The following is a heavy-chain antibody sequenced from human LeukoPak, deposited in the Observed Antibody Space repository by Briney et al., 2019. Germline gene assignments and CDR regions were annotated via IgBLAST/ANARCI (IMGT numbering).Heavy chain of an antibody. CDR3: ARSVYYGSGSHGMDV. J-gene: IGHJ6*02. CDR1: GFIFSSDY. Sequence: PGGSLRLSCAASGFIFSSDYMHGVRQVPGKGLVGVSRINSDGSGRDYADSVKGRFTISRDNAKNTLYLQMNSLRAEETAVYYCARSVYYGSGSHGMDVWGQGTMVTVSS. D-gene: IGHD3-10*01. V-gene: IGHV3-74*01. CDR2: INSDGSGR.